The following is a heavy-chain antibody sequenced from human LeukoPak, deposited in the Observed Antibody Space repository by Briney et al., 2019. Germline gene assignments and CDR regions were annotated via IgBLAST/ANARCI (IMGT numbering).Heavy chain of an antibody. J-gene: IGHJ4*02. CDR2: ISGSGAST. CDR1: GFTLSTNA. CDR3: AKDVGKWESLHFFDY. Sequence: GGSLRLSCLTSGFTLSTNAMSWVRQAPGKGLEWISGISGSGASTYYADSVKGRLTISRDDSRNTLYLQMNSLRGDDTAVYYCAKDVGKWESLHFFDYWGQGTLVTVSS. D-gene: IGHD1-26*01. V-gene: IGHV3-23*01.